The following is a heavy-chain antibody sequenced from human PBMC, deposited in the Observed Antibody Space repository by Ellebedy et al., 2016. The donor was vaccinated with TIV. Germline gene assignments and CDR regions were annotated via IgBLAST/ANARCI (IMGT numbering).Heavy chain of an antibody. D-gene: IGHD1-1*01. CDR3: AKERDPLASTSFDS. J-gene: IGHJ4*02. V-gene: IGHV3-30*18. Sequence: PGGSLRLSCATSGFTFSHYGMQWVRQAPGEGLEWVAVIAHDGSVIHYADSVKGRFTISRDNSKNTLSLQMYSLRPEDTAVYYCAKERDPLASTSFDSWGQGNLFTVSS. CDR2: IAHDGSVI. CDR1: GFTFSHYG.